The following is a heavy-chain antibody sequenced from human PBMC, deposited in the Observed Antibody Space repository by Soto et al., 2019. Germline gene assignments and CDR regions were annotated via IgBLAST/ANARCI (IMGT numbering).Heavy chain of an antibody. CDR1: GFTFSSYS. J-gene: IGHJ4*02. CDR3: ARDIGSGWYYFDY. Sequence: PGGSLRLSCAASGFTFSSYSMNWVRQAPGEGLEWVSYITPSSDTIYYADSVKGRFTISRDNGKNSLYLQMNSLRDEDTAVYYCARDIGSGWYYFDYWGQGNMVTVSS. CDR2: ITPSSDTI. D-gene: IGHD6-19*01. V-gene: IGHV3-48*02.